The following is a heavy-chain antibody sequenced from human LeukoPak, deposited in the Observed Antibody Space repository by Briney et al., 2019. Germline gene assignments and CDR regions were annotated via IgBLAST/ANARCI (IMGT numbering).Heavy chain of an antibody. V-gene: IGHV3-7*01. CDR3: ARGDFDWLLDY. Sequence: GGSLRLSCAASGFTFSRYWMGWVRQAPGKGLEWVAKIKEDGSQKYYADSMKGRFTISRDNAKNSLYLQMNSLRAEDTAVYYCARGDFDWLLDYWGQGTLVTVSS. D-gene: IGHD3-9*01. CDR2: IKEDGSQK. J-gene: IGHJ4*02. CDR1: GFTFSRYW.